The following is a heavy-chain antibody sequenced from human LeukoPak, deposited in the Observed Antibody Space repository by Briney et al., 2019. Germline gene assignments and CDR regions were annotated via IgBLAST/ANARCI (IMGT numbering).Heavy chain of an antibody. Sequence: GASVTVSCTASGYTFTSYDINWVRQATGQGLEWMGWMNPNSGNTGYAQKFQGRVTITRNTSISTAYMELSRLRSDDTAVYYCATGLRHFDWLSPDYWGQGTLVTVSS. CDR3: ATGLRHFDWLSPDY. D-gene: IGHD3-9*01. J-gene: IGHJ4*02. CDR2: MNPNSGNT. V-gene: IGHV1-8*03. CDR1: GYTFTSYD.